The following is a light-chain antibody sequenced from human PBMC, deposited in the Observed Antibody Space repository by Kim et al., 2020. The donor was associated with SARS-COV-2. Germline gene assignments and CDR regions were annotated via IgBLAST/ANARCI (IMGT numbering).Light chain of an antibody. CDR2: GKN. J-gene: IGLJ2*01. CDR3: NSGGSNDNVL. Sequence: ALGQKVRITCQGDRLRSYYATWYQQKPGQAPIVVIYGKNNRPSGIPDRFSGSSSGDTASLTITGTQAGDEADYYCNSGGSNDNVLFGGGTKLTVL. CDR1: RLRSYY. V-gene: IGLV3-19*01.